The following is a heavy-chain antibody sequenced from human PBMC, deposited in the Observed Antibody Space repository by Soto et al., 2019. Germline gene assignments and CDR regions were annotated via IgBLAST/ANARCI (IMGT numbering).Heavy chain of an antibody. CDR1: GFIFGNYM. J-gene: IGHJ3*02. CDR2: IRDGGEST. D-gene: IGHD2-15*01. CDR3: APHVHCSGGSCHYDAFDI. V-gene: IGHV3-23*01. Sequence: EVQLLESGGGLVQPGASLRLSCAFSGFIFGNYMMTWVRQAPGKGLEWVSTIRDGGESTYYADSVKGRFTISRDNSKNTLYLQRDSLGFEDPAVYYCAPHVHCSGGSCHYDAFDIRGQGTMVTVSS.